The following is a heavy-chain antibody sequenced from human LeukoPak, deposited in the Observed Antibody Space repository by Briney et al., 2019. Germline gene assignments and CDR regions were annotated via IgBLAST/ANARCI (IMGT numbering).Heavy chain of an antibody. V-gene: IGHV4-4*07. D-gene: IGHD6-19*01. CDR2: IYSSGSA. Sequence: SETLSLTCNFSTDSMTYIFWSWIRQPAGKGLEWIGRIYSSGSAHYNPSLKSRVTMSVDTSKNQFSLKLSSVTAADTAVYYCARGKVVAGTPGQNPWDYWGQGTLVTVSS. J-gene: IGHJ4*02. CDR1: TDSMTYIF. CDR3: ARGKVVAGTPGQNPWDY.